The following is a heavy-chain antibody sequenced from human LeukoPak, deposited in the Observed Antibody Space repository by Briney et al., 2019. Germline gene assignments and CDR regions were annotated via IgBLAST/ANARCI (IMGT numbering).Heavy chain of an antibody. Sequence: ASVKVSCKASGYTFTGYYMHWVRQAPGQGLESMGWINPNSGGTNYAQKFQGRVTMARDPSISTAYMELSRLRSDDTAVYYCARTTSYYYDSSLVYWGQGTLVTVSS. V-gene: IGHV1-2*02. D-gene: IGHD3-22*01. J-gene: IGHJ4*02. CDR2: INPNSGGT. CDR1: GYTFTGYY. CDR3: ARTTSYYYDSSLVY.